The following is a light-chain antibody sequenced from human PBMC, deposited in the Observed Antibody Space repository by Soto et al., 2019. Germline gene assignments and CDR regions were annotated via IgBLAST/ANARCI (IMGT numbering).Light chain of an antibody. CDR1: SSDVGNYNL. V-gene: IGLV2-23*01. CDR2: EGT. Sequence: QSALTQPASVPGSPGQSITISCTGTSSDVGNYNLVSWYQQHPGKAPKLMIYEGTKRPSGVSNRFSGSKSGNTASLTISGLQAEDEADYYCCSYAGSSFYVFGTGTKVTVL. J-gene: IGLJ1*01. CDR3: CSYAGSSFYV.